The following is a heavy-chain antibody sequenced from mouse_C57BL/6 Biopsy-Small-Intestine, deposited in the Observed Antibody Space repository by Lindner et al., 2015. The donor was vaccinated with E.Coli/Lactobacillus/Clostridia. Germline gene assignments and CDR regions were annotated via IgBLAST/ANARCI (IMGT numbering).Heavy chain of an antibody. CDR1: GYTFTAYW. J-gene: IGHJ4*01. CDR3: ARWGEYLYAMDY. CDR2: IYPGSGNT. V-gene: IGHV1-9*01. Sequence: VQLQESGAELMKPGASVKLSCKATGYTFTAYWIEWVRQRPGQGLEWIARIYPGSGNTYYNEKFKGKATFTADTSSNTAYMQLSSLTTEDSAIYYCARWGEYLYAMDYWGQGTSVTVSS. D-gene: IGHD5-1*01.